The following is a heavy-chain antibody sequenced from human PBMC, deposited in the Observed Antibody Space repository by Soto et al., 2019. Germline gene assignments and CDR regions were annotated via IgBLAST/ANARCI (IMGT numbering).Heavy chain of an antibody. CDR3: ARGVGVGATTTENWFDP. J-gene: IGHJ5*02. D-gene: IGHD1-26*01. V-gene: IGHV1-8*01. CDR2: MNPNSGNT. CDR1: GYTFTSYD. Sequence: QVQLVQSGAEVKKPGASVKVSCKASGYTFTSYDINWVRQATGQGLEWMGWMNPNSGNTGYAQKFQGRVTMTRNTSISTAYMEVSSLRSEDTAVYYCARGVGVGATTTENWFDPWGQGTLVTVSS.